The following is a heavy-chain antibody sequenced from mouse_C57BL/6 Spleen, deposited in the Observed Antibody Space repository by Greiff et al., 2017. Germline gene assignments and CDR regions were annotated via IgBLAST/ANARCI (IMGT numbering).Heavy chain of an antibody. CDR1: GYTFTSYW. D-gene: IGHD2-2*01. J-gene: IGHJ4*01. V-gene: IGHV1-55*01. CDR2: IYPGSGST. CDR3: AIWLPYYAMDY. Sequence: VQLQQSGAELVKPGASVKMSCKASGYTFTSYWITWVKQRPGQGLEWIGDIYPGSGSTNYNEKFKSKATLTVDTSSSTAYMQLSSLTSEDSAVYYCAIWLPYYAMDYWGQGTSVTVSS.